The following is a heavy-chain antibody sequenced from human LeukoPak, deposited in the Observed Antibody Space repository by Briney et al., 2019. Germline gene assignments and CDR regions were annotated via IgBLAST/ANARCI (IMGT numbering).Heavy chain of an antibody. Sequence: GGSLRLSCAASGFTFSSYSMNWVRQAPGKGLEWVSSISSSSSYIYYADSVKGRFTISRDNAKNSLYLQMNSLRAEDTAVYYCARPPLGYCSSTSCYSWRYFQHWGQGTLVIVSS. J-gene: IGHJ1*01. D-gene: IGHD2-2*02. CDR2: ISSSSSYI. CDR1: GFTFSSYS. CDR3: ARPPLGYCSSTSCYSWRYFQH. V-gene: IGHV3-21*01.